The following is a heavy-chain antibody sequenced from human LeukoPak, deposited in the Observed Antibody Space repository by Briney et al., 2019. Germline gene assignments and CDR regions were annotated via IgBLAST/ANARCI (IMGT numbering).Heavy chain of an antibody. D-gene: IGHD6-19*01. CDR1: GFTFSSYA. V-gene: IGHV3-30-3*01. J-gene: IGHJ4*02. CDR2: ISYDGSNK. CDR3: ARPYSSGWYGDFDY. Sequence: PGGSLRLSCAASGFTFSSYAMHWVRQAPGKGLEWVAVISYDGSNKYYADSVKGRFTISRDNSKNTLFLQMNSLRAEDTAVYYCARPYSSGWYGDFDYWGQGTLVTVSS.